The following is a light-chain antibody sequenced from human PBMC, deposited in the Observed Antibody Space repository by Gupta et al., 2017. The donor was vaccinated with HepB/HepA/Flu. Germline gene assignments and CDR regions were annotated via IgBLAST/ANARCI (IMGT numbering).Light chain of an antibody. CDR3: QHRSSWPLT. CDR2: DVS. J-gene: IGKJ4*01. V-gene: IGKV3-11*01. Sequence: EIVLTQSPATLSLSPGERATLSCRACQSVSSYLAWYQQKPGQAPRLLIYDVSNRATDIPARFSGSGSGTDFTLTISSLEPEDFAVYYCQHRSSWPLTFGGGTKVEI. CDR1: QSVSSY.